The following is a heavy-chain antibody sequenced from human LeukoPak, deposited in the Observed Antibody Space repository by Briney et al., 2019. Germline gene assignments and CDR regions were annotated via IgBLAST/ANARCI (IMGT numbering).Heavy chain of an antibody. CDR2: ISSSSRSYI. CDR1: GFTFSNYN. D-gene: IGHD3-10*01. Sequence: GGSLRLSCAASGFTFSNYNMNWVRQAPGKGLEWVSSISSSSRSYIYYADSVKGRFTISRDNAKNSLYLQMNSLRAEDTAVYYCAREYGFGSGSYYPWGQGTLVIVSS. CDR3: AREYGFGSGSYYP. J-gene: IGHJ5*02. V-gene: IGHV3-21*01.